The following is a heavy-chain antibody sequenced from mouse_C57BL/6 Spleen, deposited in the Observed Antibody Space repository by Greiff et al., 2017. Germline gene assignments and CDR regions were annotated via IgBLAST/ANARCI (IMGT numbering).Heavy chain of an antibody. CDR3: TRDPLYYGSPDWYFDV. CDR1: GFTFSSYA. D-gene: IGHD1-1*01. CDR2: ISSGGDYI. Sequence: EVKLMESGEGLVKPGGSLKLSCAASGFTFSSYAMSWVRQTPEKRLEWVAYISSGGDYIYYADTVKGRFTISRDNARNTLYLQMSSLKSEDTAMYYCTRDPLYYGSPDWYFDVWGTGTTVTVSS. V-gene: IGHV5-9-1*02. J-gene: IGHJ1*03.